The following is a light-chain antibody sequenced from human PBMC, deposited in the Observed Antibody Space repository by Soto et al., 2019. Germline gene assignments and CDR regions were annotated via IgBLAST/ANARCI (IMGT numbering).Light chain of an antibody. V-gene: IGKV1-27*01. CDR2: AAS. Sequence: DFPMTQSPSSLSASVGDGVTISCRASQAISNYLAWYQQKPGKVPKLLIYAASTLQSGVPSRFTGSGSGTDFTLTISSLQPEDVATYYCLKYNSAPLTFGGGTKVEIK. CDR3: LKYNSAPLT. CDR1: QAISNY. J-gene: IGKJ4*01.